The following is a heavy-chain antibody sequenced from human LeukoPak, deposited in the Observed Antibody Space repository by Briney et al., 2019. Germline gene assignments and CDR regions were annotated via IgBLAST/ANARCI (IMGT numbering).Heavy chain of an antibody. CDR2: INHSGST. D-gene: IGHD2-2*01. CDR3: ARSPSGGGKDAFDI. CDR1: GGSISNYY. J-gene: IGHJ3*02. Sequence: SETLSLTCTVSGGSISNYYWSWIRQPPGKGLEWSGEINHSGSTNYNPSLKSRVTISVDTSKNHFSLRLSSVTAADTAVYYCARSPSGGGKDAFDIWGQGTMVTVSS. V-gene: IGHV4-34*01.